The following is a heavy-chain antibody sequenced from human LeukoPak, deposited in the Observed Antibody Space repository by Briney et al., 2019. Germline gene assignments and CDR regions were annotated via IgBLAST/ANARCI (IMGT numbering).Heavy chain of an antibody. J-gene: IGHJ4*02. CDR3: ARALGYNYGF. Sequence: GGSLRLSCAASGFTVSSHWMSWLRQAPGQGLEWVAFISYDGSNKQYADSVKGRFTISRDNSKNAVSLQMNSLRGEDTAVYYCARALGYNYGFWGQGTLVTVSS. CDR2: ISYDGSNK. V-gene: IGHV3-30*03. D-gene: IGHD5-18*01. CDR1: GFTVSSHW.